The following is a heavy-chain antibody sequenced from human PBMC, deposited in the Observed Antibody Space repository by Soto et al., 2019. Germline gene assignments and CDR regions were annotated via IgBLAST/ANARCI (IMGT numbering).Heavy chain of an antibody. CDR2: SSVIFGPA. V-gene: IGHV1-69*06. Sequence: ASVKVSCKASGGTFSSYAISWVRQAPGQGLEWMGGSSVIFGPANYAHKLQGRVTITADKSTSTAYMELSSLTSEDTAVYYCARTLAGTFDYWGQGTLVTVSS. J-gene: IGHJ4*02. CDR3: ARTLAGTFDY. D-gene: IGHD6-13*01. CDR1: GGTFSSYA.